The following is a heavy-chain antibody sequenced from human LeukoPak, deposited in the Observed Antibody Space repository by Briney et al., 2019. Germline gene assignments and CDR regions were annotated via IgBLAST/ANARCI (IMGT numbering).Heavy chain of an antibody. V-gene: IGHV4-39*01. J-gene: IGHJ4*02. Sequence: SETLSLTCTVSGGSLSSNSYFWGWIRQPPRKGLDWIGIIYYSGSTYYNPSLKSRVTISVDTSKKQLSLKLSSVTAADTAIYYCARHIPRETIDYWGQGTLVTVSS. CDR3: ARHIPRETIDY. D-gene: IGHD2-2*02. CDR1: GGSLSSNSYF. CDR2: IYYSGST.